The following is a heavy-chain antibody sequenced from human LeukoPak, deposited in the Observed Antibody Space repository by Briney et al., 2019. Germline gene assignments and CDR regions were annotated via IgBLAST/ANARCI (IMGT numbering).Heavy chain of an antibody. CDR2: ISHDGSES. Sequence: GGSLRLSCAASGFTFSSYEMNWVRQAPGKGLEWVSFISHDGSESFHTESVKGRFTISRDNFKNTVDLQVSGLKEEDTAVYYCARDWGQRGVGATLANWGQGTLVIVSS. D-gene: IGHD1-26*01. CDR1: GFTFSSYE. V-gene: IGHV3-30-3*01. CDR3: ARDWGQRGVGATLAN. J-gene: IGHJ4*02.